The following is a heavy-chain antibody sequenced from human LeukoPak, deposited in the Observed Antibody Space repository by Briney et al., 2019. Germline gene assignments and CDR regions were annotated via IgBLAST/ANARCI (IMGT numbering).Heavy chain of an antibody. D-gene: IGHD6-13*01. CDR1: GGSFSGYY. CDR3: ARYSSSWPDAFDI. V-gene: IGHV4-34*01. Sequence: SETLSLTRGIYGGSFSGYYWNWIRQPPGKGLEWIGEINRSGSTNYNPSLKSRVTISVDTSKIQFSLKLNSVTAADTAVYYCARYSSSWPDAFDIWGLGTIVTVSS. CDR2: INRSGST. J-gene: IGHJ3*02.